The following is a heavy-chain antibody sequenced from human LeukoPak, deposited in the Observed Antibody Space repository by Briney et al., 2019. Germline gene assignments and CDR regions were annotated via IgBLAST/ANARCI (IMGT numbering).Heavy chain of an antibody. D-gene: IGHD6-13*01. Sequence: PSETLSLTCTVSGGSISSGGYYWSWIRQHPGKGLEWIGYIYYSGSTYYNPFLKSRVTISVDTSKNQFSLKLSSVTAADTAVYYCARGGAQQPLGYWGQGTLVTVSS. J-gene: IGHJ4*02. CDR1: GGSISSGGYY. CDR3: ARGGAQQPLGY. V-gene: IGHV4-31*03. CDR2: IYYSGST.